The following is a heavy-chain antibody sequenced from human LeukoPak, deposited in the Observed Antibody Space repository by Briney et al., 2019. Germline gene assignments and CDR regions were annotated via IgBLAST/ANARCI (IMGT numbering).Heavy chain of an antibody. V-gene: IGHV1-18*01. CDR1: GYTFTSYG. Sequence: GASVKVSCKASGYTFTSYGISWVRQAPGQGLEWMGWISAYNGNTNYAQKLQGRVTMTTDTSTSTAYMELRSLRSDDTAVYYCSIAAAGTGYFDYWGQGTLVTVSS. CDR3: SIAAAGTGYFDY. J-gene: IGHJ4*02. D-gene: IGHD6-13*01. CDR2: ISAYNGNT.